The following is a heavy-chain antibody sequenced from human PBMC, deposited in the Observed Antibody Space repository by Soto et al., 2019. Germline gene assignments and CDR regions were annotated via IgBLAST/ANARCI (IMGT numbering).Heavy chain of an antibody. CDR1: GGSISSSSYY. CDR2: IYYSGST. D-gene: IGHD6-19*01. V-gene: IGHV4-39*01. J-gene: IGHJ5*02. Sequence: SETLSLTCTVSGGSISSSSYYWGWIRQPPGKGLEWIGSIYYSGSTYYNPSLKSRVTISVDTSKNQFSLKLSSVTAADTAVYYCARQVAVAGQRAYNWFDPWGQGTLVTVSS. CDR3: ARQVAVAGQRAYNWFDP.